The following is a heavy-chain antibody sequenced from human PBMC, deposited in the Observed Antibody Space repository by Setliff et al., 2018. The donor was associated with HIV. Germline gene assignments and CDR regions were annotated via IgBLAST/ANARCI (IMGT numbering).Heavy chain of an antibody. J-gene: IGHJ4*02. CDR3: ARGTLYYDYVWGTPFPFDY. CDR2: IYYSGST. CDR1: GGSISSGDYY. D-gene: IGHD3-16*01. Sequence: SETLSLTCTVSGGSISSGDYYWSWIRQPPGKGLEWIGYIYYSGSTYYNPSLKSRVTMSVDTSKNQFSLKLSSVTAVDTAVYYCARGTLYYDYVWGTPFPFDYWGQGTLVTVSS. V-gene: IGHV4-30-4*08.